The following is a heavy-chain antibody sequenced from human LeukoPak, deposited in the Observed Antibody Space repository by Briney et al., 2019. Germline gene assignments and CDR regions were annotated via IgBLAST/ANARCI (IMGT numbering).Heavy chain of an antibody. V-gene: IGHV4-39*07. D-gene: IGHD3-10*01. Sequence: SETLSLTCSVSGDSITGYYWGWIRQPPGKGLERIGNIYYTGNTYYNSSLKSRVTISLDTSKNQFSLKVISVTAADTAAYYCTKSDGYGLIRICGRGTMVTVSS. CDR3: TKSDGYGLIRI. CDR1: GDSITGYY. CDR2: IYYTGNT. J-gene: IGHJ3*02.